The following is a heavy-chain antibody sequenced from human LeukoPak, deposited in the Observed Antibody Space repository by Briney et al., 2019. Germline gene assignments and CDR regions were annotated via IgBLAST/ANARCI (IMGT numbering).Heavy chain of an antibody. J-gene: IGHJ4*02. CDR3: AVRSLLLDVIDY. Sequence: SVKVSCKASGGTFSSYAISWVRQAPGQGLEWMGGIIPIFGTANYAQKFQGRVMITADKSTSTAYMELSSLRSEDTAVYYCAVRSLLLDVIDYWGQGTLVTVSS. V-gene: IGHV1-69*06. CDR2: IIPIFGTA. CDR1: GGTFSSYA. D-gene: IGHD2-15*01.